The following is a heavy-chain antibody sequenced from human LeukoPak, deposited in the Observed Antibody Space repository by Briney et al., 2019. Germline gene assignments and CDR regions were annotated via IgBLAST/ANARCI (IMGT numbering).Heavy chain of an antibody. CDR2: IIPIFGTA. V-gene: IGHV1-69*06. D-gene: IGHD3-16*01. J-gene: IGHJ4*02. Sequence: ASVKVSCKASGGTFSSYAISWVRQAPGQGLEWMGGIIPIFGTANYAQKFQGRVTITADKSTSTAYMELSSLRSEDTAVYYCAADPDGGWRTERVFDYWGQGTLVTVSS. CDR1: GGTFSSYA. CDR3: AADPDGGWRTERVFDY.